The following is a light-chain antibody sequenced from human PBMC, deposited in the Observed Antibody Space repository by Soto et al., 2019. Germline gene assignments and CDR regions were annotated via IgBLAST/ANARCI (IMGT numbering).Light chain of an antibody. Sequence: ERVVTKSPSTLSVYKGGRATLSCRASQSISDTLAWYQQKPGQAPRLLIYGASNRATGIPDRFSGSGSGTDFTLTTSRLEPEDFAVYYSQQYDSSPKPFGQGTE. CDR2: GAS. CDR3: QQYDSSPKP. J-gene: IGKJ1*01. CDR1: QSISDT. V-gene: IGKV3-20*01.